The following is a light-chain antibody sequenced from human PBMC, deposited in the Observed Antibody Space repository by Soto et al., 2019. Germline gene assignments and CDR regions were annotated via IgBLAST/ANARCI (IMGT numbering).Light chain of an antibody. V-gene: IGKV1-33*01. CDR1: QDISTY. J-gene: IGKJ5*01. CDR3: HQFQDFHRAIT. Sequence: DIQMTQSPSSLSASVGDRVTITCRASQDISTYLNWYQQKPGKAPKLLIYDASSLEAGVPSRFSGSGSGTAFTFTTSTLKPEHLATYSSHQFQDFHRAITFGQGTRLEIK. CDR2: DAS.